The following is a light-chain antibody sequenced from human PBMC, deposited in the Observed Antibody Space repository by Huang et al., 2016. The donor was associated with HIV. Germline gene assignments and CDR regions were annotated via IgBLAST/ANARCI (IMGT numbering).Light chain of an antibody. CDR3: QQRSSWPPFT. CDR1: QSISNF. V-gene: IGKV3-11*01. CDR2: DAS. J-gene: IGKJ3*01. Sequence: EILLTQSPATLSLSPGERATLSCRASQSISNFLAWYQQRPGQPPRLLIYDASTRATGIPDMFSGSGSGTDFTLTISTLEPEDFAVYYCQQRSSWPPFTFGPGTKVDFK.